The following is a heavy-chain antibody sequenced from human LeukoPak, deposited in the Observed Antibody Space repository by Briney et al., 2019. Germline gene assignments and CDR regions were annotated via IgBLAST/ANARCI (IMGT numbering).Heavy chain of an antibody. Sequence: GGSLRLSCAASGFTFSSYAMHWVRQAPGKGLEWVAVISYDGSIKYYADSVKGRFTISRDNSKNTLYLQMNSLRAEDTAVYYCAREGLTTVTYFFGYYMDVWGKGTTVTVSS. CDR3: AREGLTTVTYFFGYYMDV. CDR1: GFTFSSYA. D-gene: IGHD4-11*01. J-gene: IGHJ6*03. V-gene: IGHV3-30*04. CDR2: ISYDGSIK.